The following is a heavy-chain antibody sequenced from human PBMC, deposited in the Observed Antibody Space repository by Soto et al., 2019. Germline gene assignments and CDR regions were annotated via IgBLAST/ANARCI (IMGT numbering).Heavy chain of an antibody. D-gene: IGHD5-18*01. CDR1: GFTFSSYA. CDR2: ISYDGSNK. CDR3: ARDLRGGYSYGYGGYYFEY. V-gene: IGHV3-30-3*01. J-gene: IGHJ4*02. Sequence: PGGSLRLSCAASGFTFSSYAMHWVRQAPGKGLEWVAVISYDGSNKYYADSVKGRFTISRDNSKNTLYLQMNSLRAEDTAVYYCARDLRGGYSYGYGGYYFEYWGQGTLVTVSS.